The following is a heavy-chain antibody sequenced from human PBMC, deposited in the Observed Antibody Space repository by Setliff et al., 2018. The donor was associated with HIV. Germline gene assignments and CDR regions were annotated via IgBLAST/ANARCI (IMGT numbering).Heavy chain of an antibody. CDR3: ARGYYNFWSGSKSYYFDY. D-gene: IGHD3-3*01. CDR1: GGSIRSSNYY. CDR2: IHYSGST. Sequence: PSETLSLTCTVSGGSIRSSNYYWGWIRQPPGKGLEWIGSIHYSGSTYYNSSLRSRVTILVDTSRNQFSLKLSSVTAADTAVYYCARGYYNFWSGSKSYYFDYWGQGTLVTVSS. V-gene: IGHV4-39*07. J-gene: IGHJ4*02.